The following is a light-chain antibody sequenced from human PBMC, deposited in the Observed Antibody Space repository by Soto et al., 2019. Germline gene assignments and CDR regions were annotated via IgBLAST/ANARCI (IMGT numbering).Light chain of an antibody. J-gene: IGKJ5*01. Sequence: DIQMTQSPSSLSASVGDRVTITCRASQSISRNLNWYQHKPGKAPKLLIYAASSLQNGVPSRFSGGGSGTKFTLRISSLRPEDFGTYYCQQSYTTASITFGQGTRLEIK. CDR1: QSISRN. CDR2: AAS. CDR3: QQSYTTASIT. V-gene: IGKV1-39*01.